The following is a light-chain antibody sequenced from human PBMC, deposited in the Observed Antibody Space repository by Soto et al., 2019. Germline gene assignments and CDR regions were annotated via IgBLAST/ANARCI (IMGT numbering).Light chain of an antibody. V-gene: IGLV2-14*01. J-gene: IGLJ1*01. Sequence: QSALAQRASVSGSPGQSDTISCTGTSSDVGGYNYVSWYQQHPGKAPQLMIYEVSNRPSGVSNRFSASKSGNTASLNISGLQAEDEADYYCSSYTIRSTYVFGTGTKV. CDR1: SSDVGGYNY. CDR3: SSYTIRSTYV. CDR2: EVS.